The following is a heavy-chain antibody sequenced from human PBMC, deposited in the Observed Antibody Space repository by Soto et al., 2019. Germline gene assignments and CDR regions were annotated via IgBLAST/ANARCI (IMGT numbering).Heavy chain of an antibody. Sequence: ASVNVSCKASGYTFTGYYMHWVRQAPGQGLEWMGWINPNSGGTNYAQKFQGRVTMTRDTSISTAYMELSRLRSDDTAVYYCARSRLSTPYYYYGMDVWGQGTTVTVS. J-gene: IGHJ6*02. CDR1: GYTFTGYY. D-gene: IGHD3-16*02. CDR3: ARSRLSTPYYYYGMDV. CDR2: INPNSGGT. V-gene: IGHV1-2*02.